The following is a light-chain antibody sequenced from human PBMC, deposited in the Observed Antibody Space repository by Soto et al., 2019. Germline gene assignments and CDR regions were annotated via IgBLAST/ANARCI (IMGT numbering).Light chain of an antibody. CDR2: GVT. CDR3: SSYTIRNTLGA. J-gene: IGLJ2*01. Sequence: QSALTQPASISGSPGQSITVSCTGSNSDIGSYDFVAWYQQLPGKAPRLIIYGVTNRPSGVSDRFSGSKSGNTASLTISGLQAEDEADYYCSSYTIRNTLGAFGGGTKLTVL. V-gene: IGLV2-14*03. CDR1: NSDIGSYDF.